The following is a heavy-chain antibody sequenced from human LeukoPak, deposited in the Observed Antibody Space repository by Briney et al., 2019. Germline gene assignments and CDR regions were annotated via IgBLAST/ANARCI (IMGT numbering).Heavy chain of an antibody. D-gene: IGHD2-2*03. CDR1: GFTFISYG. V-gene: IGHV3-74*01. CDR3: VRVDGCY. Sequence: GGSLRLSCAASGFTFISYGMHWVRQGPGKGLVWVSRINSDGSTTNYAGSVKGRFTISRDNAKNTLYLQMNSLRAEDTAVYYCVRVDGCYWGQGTLVTVSS. J-gene: IGHJ4*02. CDR2: INSDGSTT.